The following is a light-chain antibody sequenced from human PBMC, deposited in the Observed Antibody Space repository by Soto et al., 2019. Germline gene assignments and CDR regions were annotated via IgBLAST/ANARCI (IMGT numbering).Light chain of an antibody. V-gene: IGKV3-20*01. Sequence: EIVLTQSPGPLSLSPGERATLSCRASQTVSSTYLAWYQQKPGQAPRLLIYGVSRRATGVPDRFSGVGSGTDFTLTINRLEPEDFAVYYCQQYGTSPWTFGQGTKVEIK. J-gene: IGKJ1*01. CDR3: QQYGTSPWT. CDR1: QTVSSTY. CDR2: GVS.